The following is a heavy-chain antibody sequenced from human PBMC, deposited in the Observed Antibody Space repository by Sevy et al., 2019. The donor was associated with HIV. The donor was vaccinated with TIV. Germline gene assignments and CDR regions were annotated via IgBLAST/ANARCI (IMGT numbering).Heavy chain of an antibody. CDR2: IYYSGST. CDR1: GGSISSGGYY. J-gene: IGHJ5*02. D-gene: IGHD6-6*01. Sequence: SETLSLTCTVSGGSISSGGYYWSWIRQHPGKGLEWIGYIYYSGSTYYNPSLKSRVTISVDTSKNQFSLKLSSVTAADTAVYYCARAGSSSGYNWFDPSGQGTLVTVSS. CDR3: ARAGSSSGYNWFDP. V-gene: IGHV4-31*03.